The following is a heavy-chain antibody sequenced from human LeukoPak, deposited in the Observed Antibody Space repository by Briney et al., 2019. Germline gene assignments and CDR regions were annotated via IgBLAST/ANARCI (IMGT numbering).Heavy chain of an antibody. CDR1: GFTFSSFW. CDR3: AKDWRGGGCYSD. CDR2: TNPDETAK. V-gene: IGHV3-7*03. D-gene: IGHD2-15*01. J-gene: IGHJ1*01. Sequence: GGSLRLSCTASGFTFSSFWMSWVRQAPGKGLEWVANTNPDETAKSYVDSVKGRFTISRDNAKNSLYLQMNSLRADDTAMYYCAKDWRGGGCYSDWGQGTLVTVSS.